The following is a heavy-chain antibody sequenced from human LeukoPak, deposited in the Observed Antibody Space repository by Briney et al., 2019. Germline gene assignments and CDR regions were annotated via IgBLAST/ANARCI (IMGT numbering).Heavy chain of an antibody. J-gene: IGHJ4*02. Sequence: GGSLRLSCAASGFTFSSYWMHWVRQAPGKGLEWVSRINNDGRSTNYAGSVKGRFTISRDNAKNTLYLQMNSLRVEDTAVYYCARKLNVDTTMVSQDYWGQGTLVTVSS. D-gene: IGHD5-18*01. CDR3: ARKLNVDTTMVSQDY. CDR2: INNDGRST. V-gene: IGHV3-74*01. CDR1: GFTFSSYW.